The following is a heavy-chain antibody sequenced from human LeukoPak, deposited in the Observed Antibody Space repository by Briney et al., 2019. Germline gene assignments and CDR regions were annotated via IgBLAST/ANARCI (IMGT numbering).Heavy chain of an antibody. V-gene: IGHV1-69*04. D-gene: IGHD2-2*01. J-gene: IGHJ6*02. CDR3: ARYCSSTSCRNRFVYYYGMDV. Sequence: SVKVSCKASGGTFSSYAISWVRQAPGQGLEWMGRIIPILGIANYAQKFQGRVTITADKSTSTAYMELSSLRSEDTAVYYCARYCSSTSCRNRFVYYYGMDVWGQGTTVTVSS. CDR1: GGTFSSYA. CDR2: IIPILGIA.